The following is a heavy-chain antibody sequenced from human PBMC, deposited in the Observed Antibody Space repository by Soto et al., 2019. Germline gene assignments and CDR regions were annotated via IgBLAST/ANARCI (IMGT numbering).Heavy chain of an antibody. V-gene: IGHV4-59*08. CDR3: VRQGIDYLHGLVDV. CDR2: VYYTGDT. CDR1: SGPDRSHN. Sequence: QVQLQQSGPRLVKPSETLSLTCTVSSGPDRSHNWGWIRQPPGRGLEWIGYVYYTGDTAYNPSLRSRVSISADTSTTAISLPLSSVTAADTAVYYCVRQGIDYLHGLVDVWGQGTTVSVSS. J-gene: IGHJ6*02. D-gene: IGHD4-17*01.